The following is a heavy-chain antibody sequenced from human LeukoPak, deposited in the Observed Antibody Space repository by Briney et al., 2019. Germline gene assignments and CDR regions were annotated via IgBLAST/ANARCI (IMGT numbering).Heavy chain of an antibody. CDR3: AKDLNFLTGYVFDY. V-gene: IGHV3-30*02. CDR2: IRYDGSNK. D-gene: IGHD3/OR15-3a*01. CDR1: GFTFSSYG. J-gene: IGHJ4*02. Sequence: PGGSLRLSCAASGFTFSSYGMHWVRQAPGKGLEWVAFIRYDGSNKYYADSVKGRFTISRDNSKNTLYLQMNSLRAEDTAVYSCAKDLNFLTGYVFDYWGQGTLVTVSS.